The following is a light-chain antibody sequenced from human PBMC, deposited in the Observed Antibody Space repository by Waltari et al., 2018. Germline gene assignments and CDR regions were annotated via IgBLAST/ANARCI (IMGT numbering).Light chain of an antibody. V-gene: IGLV2-8*01. CDR2: EVS. Sequence: QSALTQPPSAYGSPGQSVTISCTGTSSDAGGYNYVSWYQQHPGKAPKLMIYEVSKRPSGVPDRFSGSKSCSTASLTVSGLQAEDEADYYCSSYAGSILFSGGTKLTVL. CDR3: SSYAGSIL. J-gene: IGLJ2*01. CDR1: SSDAGGYNY.